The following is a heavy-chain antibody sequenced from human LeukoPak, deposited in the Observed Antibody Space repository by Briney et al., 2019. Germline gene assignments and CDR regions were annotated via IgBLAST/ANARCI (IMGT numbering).Heavy chain of an antibody. D-gene: IGHD3-10*01. CDR3: ARAGLLWFGELSY. V-gene: IGHV3-30-3*01. CDR1: GFTFSSYA. Sequence: GGSLRLSCAASGFTFSSYAMHWVRQAPGKGLEWVAVVSYDGSNKYYADSVKGRFTISRDNSKNTLYLQMNSLRAEDTAVYYCARAGLLWFGELSYWGQGTLVTVSS. J-gene: IGHJ4*02. CDR2: VSYDGSNK.